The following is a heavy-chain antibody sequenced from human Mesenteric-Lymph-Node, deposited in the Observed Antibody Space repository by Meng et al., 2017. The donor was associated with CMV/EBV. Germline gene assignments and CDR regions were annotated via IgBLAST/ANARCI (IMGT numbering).Heavy chain of an antibody. D-gene: IGHD3-3*02. Sequence: SETLSLTCTVSGGSISSYYWSWIRQPPGKGLEWIGYIYYSGSTNYNPSLKSRVTISVDTSKNQFSLKLSSVTAADTAVYYCARHISSPLGRWFDPWGQGTLVTVSS. CDR1: GGSISSYY. V-gene: IGHV4-59*08. J-gene: IGHJ5*02. CDR2: IYYSGST. CDR3: ARHISSPLGRWFDP.